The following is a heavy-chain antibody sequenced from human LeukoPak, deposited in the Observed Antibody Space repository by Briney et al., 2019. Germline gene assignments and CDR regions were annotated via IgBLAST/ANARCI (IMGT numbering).Heavy chain of an antibody. D-gene: IGHD2-2*01. V-gene: IGHV3-74*01. J-gene: IGHJ4*02. CDR2: INSDGSWT. Sequence: GGSLRLSCAASGNYWMQWVRQAPGKGLVWVSHINSDGSWTGYADSVKGRFTISKDNAKNTVYLQMNNLRAEDTAVYYCVSFYETYWGRGTLVTVSS. CDR3: VSFYETY. CDR1: GNYW.